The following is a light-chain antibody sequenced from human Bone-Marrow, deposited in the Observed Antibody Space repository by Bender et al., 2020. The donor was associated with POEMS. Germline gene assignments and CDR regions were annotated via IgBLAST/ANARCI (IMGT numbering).Light chain of an antibody. Sequence: QSALTQPRSVSGSPGQSVTISCTGTSSDVGGYNYVAWYQQHPGNAPKLMIYDVSNRPSGASNRFSGSKSGNTASLTISGLQAEDVADYYCSSYRSSNTRVLFGGGTKLTVL. V-gene: IGLV2-14*03. J-gene: IGLJ2*01. CDR1: SSDVGGYNY. CDR3: SSYRSSNTRVL. CDR2: DVS.